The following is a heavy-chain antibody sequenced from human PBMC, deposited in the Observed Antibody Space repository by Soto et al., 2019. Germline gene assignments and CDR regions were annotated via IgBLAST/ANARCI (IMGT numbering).Heavy chain of an antibody. CDR3: ARGSTLGLRGYYFDY. V-gene: IGHV3-30-3*01. CDR2: ISHDGSNK. Sequence: GGSLRLSCAASGFTFSSYAMHWVRQAPGKGLEWVAVISHDGSNKYYADSVKGRFTISRDNSKNTLYLQMNSLRAEDTAVYYCARGSTLGLRGYYFDYWGQGTLVTVSS. CDR1: GFTFSSYA. J-gene: IGHJ4*02. D-gene: IGHD2-21*01.